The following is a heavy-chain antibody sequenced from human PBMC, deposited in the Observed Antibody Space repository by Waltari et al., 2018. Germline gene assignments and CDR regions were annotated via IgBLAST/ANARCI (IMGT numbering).Heavy chain of an antibody. V-gene: IGHV3-43*01. J-gene: IGHJ4*02. CDR2: INWDSDIT. Sequence: EVQLVGSGGVVVQPGGWLGLCCAASGFTFDGYTLHWVRKTPGRGLECVAFINWDSDITQYADSVKCRFTGARDNSKSSVYLHMNSLRSADTALYYCAKDKSHAAWFFDSWGQGTLVTVSS. CDR1: GFTFDGYT. D-gene: IGHD6-25*01. CDR3: AKDKSHAAWFFDS.